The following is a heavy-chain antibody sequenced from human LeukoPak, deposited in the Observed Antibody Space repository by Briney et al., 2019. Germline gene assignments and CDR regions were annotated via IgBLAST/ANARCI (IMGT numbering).Heavy chain of an antibody. CDR1: GYTFTSYY. D-gene: IGHD2/OR15-2a*01. V-gene: IGHV1-46*01. CDR2: INPSGGST. CDR3: ARASNSGRRLDY. J-gene: IGHJ4*02. Sequence: ASVKVSCKASGYTFTSYYMNWVRQAPGQGLEWMGIINPSGGSTTYAQKFQGRVTMTRDTSTSTVYMELSSLRSEDTAVFYCARASNSGRRLDYWGQGTLVTVSS.